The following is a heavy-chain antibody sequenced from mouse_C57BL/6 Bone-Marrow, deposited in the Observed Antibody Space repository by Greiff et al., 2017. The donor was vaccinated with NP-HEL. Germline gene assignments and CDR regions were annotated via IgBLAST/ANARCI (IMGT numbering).Heavy chain of an antibody. CDR2: ISDGGSYT. J-gene: IGHJ1*03. CDR1: GFTFSSYA. Sequence: EVKLVESGGGLVKPGGSLKLSCAASGFTFSSYAMSWVRQTPEKRLEWVATISDGGSYTYYPDTVKGRFTISRDNAKNNLYLQMSHLKSEDTAMYYCARDAGSYYGNYVWYFDVWGTGTTVTVSS. D-gene: IGHD2-1*01. CDR3: ARDAGSYYGNYVWYFDV. V-gene: IGHV5-4*01.